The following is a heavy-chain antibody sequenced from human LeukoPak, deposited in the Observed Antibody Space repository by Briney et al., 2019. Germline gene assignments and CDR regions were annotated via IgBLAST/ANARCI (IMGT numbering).Heavy chain of an antibody. CDR3: ARLNDYIAAAGVDY. CDR1: GGSIRSSYYY. Sequence: SETLSLTCTVSGGSIRSSYYYWGWIRQPPGKGLEWIGSIYDSGSTYYNPSLKSRVTISVDTSKNQFSLKLNSVTAADTAVYYCARLNDYIAAAGVDYWGQGTLVTVSS. V-gene: IGHV4-39*01. D-gene: IGHD6-13*01. CDR2: IYDSGST. J-gene: IGHJ4*02.